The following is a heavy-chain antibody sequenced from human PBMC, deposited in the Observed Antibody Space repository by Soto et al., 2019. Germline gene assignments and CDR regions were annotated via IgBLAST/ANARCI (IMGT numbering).Heavy chain of an antibody. J-gene: IGHJ6*02. Sequence: PGGSLRLSCAASGFTFSSYGMHWVRQAPGKGLEWVAVISYDGSNKYYADSVKGRFTISRDNSKNTLYLQMNSLRAEDTAVYYCAKDADYGDYVGYYYGMDVWGQGTTVTAP. CDR2: ISYDGSNK. CDR3: AKDADYGDYVGYYYGMDV. D-gene: IGHD4-17*01. V-gene: IGHV3-30*18. CDR1: GFTFSSYG.